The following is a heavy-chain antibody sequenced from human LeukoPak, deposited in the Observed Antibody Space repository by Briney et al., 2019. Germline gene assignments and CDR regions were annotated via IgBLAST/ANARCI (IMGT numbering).Heavy chain of an antibody. CDR3: ARDHDWSFDY. CDR2: IAGSSEI. D-gene: IGHD1-1*01. J-gene: IGHJ4*02. V-gene: IGHV3-69-1*02. CDR1: GFTFSDYS. Sequence: GGSLRLSCVVSGFTFSDYSMNWVRQAPGKGLEWISYIAGSSEIYYADSVKGRFTISRDNAKNSLFLQMDSLRAEDTAVYYCARDHDWSFDYWGQGTVVTVSS.